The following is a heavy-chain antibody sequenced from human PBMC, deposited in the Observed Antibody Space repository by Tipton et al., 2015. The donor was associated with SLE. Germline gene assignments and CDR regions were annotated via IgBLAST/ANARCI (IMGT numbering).Heavy chain of an antibody. V-gene: IGHV4-59*01. D-gene: IGHD2-15*01. CDR3: ARSPPYCSGGTCYRRADAFDI. Sequence: LRLSCTVSGGSISSYYWSWIRQPPGKGLECIGYVYYTGSTNYDPSLKSRVTISVDTSKNQSSLKLSSVTAADTAVYYCARSPPYCSGGTCYRRADAFDIWGQGTMVTVSS. J-gene: IGHJ3*02. CDR2: VYYTGST. CDR1: GGSISSYY.